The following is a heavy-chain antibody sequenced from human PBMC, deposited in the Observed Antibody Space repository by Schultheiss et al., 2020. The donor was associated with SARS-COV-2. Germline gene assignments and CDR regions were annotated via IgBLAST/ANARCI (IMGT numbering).Heavy chain of an antibody. J-gene: IGHJ5*02. CDR2: ISGSGENT. Sequence: GGSLRLSCAASGFTVGSNYMAWVRQAPGKGLEWVSDISGSGENTFYADSVKGRFTISRDFSKNTLFLQLDRLRTEDTAVYYCARLGYSYGSWFDPWGQGTVVTVSS. V-gene: IGHV3-23*01. CDR1: GFTVGSNY. D-gene: IGHD5-18*01. CDR3: ARLGYSYGSWFDP.